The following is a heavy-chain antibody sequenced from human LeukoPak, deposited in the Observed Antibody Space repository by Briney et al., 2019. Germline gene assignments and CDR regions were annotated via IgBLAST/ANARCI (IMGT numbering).Heavy chain of an antibody. CDR3: ARACCSGGRSYYYYGMDV. CDR2: IIPIFGTA. CDR1: GGTFSSYA. D-gene: IGHD2-15*01. J-gene: IGHJ6*02. V-gene: IGHV1-69*01. Sequence: KVSCXXSGGTFSSYAISWVRQAPGQGLEWMGGIIPIFGTANYAQKFQGRVTITADESTSTAYMELSSLRSEDTAVYYCARACCSGGRSYYYYGMDVWGQGTTVTVSS.